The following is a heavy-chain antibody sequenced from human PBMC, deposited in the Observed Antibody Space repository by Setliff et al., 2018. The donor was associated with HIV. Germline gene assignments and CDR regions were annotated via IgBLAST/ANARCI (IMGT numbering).Heavy chain of an antibody. J-gene: IGHJ4*02. CDR3: ARQMPIPGIAITPVDY. CDR2: IDYSGST. CDR1: GGSISEYY. Sequence: PSETLSLTCTVSGGSISEYYWSWIRQPPGKGLEWIGYIDYSGSTNYDASLKSRLTMSIDTSKSQFSLTLTSVTAADTAVYYCARQMPIPGIAITPVDYWGQGALVTVSS. V-gene: IGHV4-59*08. D-gene: IGHD5-12*01.